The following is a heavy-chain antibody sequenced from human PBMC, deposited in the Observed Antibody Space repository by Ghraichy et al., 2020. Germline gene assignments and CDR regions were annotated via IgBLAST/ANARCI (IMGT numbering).Heavy chain of an antibody. CDR1: GASVTSNGYY. CDR2: VYYRGNP. J-gene: IGHJ2*01. CDR3: ARLVATTGRYWYPDL. Sequence: SQTLSLTCNVSGASVTSNGYYWGWIRQPPGKGLEWIGNVYYRGNPYNNPALKSRLSLSLDTSRNLFLLSLSSVTAADTAVYYCARLVATTGRYWYPDLWGRGTLVIVSS. V-gene: IGHV4-39*02. D-gene: IGHD5-12*01.